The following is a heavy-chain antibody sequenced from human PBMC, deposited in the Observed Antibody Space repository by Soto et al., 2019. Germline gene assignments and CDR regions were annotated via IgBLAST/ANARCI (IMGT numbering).Heavy chain of an antibody. CDR1: GFTVSSNY. V-gene: IGHV3-66*01. D-gene: IGHD2-15*01. CDR3: ARALVVVAAAKIPDAFDI. Sequence: GGSLRLSCAASGFTVSSNYMSWVRQAPGKGLEWVSVIYSGGSTYYADSVKGRFTISRDNSKNTLYLQMNSLRAEDTAVYYCARALVVVAAAKIPDAFDIWGQGTMVTVSS. J-gene: IGHJ3*02. CDR2: IYSGGST.